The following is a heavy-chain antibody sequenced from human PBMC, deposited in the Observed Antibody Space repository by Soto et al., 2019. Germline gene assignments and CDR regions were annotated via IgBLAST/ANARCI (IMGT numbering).Heavy chain of an antibody. CDR1: GGSISSYY. CDR2: IYYSAST. Sequence: SETLSLTCTVSGGSISSYYWSWIRQPPGKGLEWFGFIYYSASTNYSPSLKSRVTISVDTSKNQFSLNLSSVTAADTALYYCARHLPYCGGDCYSLDYWGQGTLVTVSS. CDR3: ARHLPYCGGDCYSLDY. J-gene: IGHJ4*02. D-gene: IGHD2-21*02. V-gene: IGHV4-59*08.